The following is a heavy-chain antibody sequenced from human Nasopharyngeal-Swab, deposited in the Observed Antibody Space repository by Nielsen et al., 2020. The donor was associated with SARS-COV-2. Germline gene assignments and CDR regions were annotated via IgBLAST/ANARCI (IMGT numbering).Heavy chain of an antibody. J-gene: IGHJ3*02. CDR2: ISSSSSYI. Sequence: GGSLRLSCAASGFTFSSYSMNWVRQAPGEGLEWVSSISSSSSYIYYADSVKGRFTISRDNAKNSLYLQMNSLRAEDTAVYYCARALRWGAFDIWGQGTMVTVSS. CDR3: ARALRWGAFDI. D-gene: IGHD4-23*01. V-gene: IGHV3-21*01. CDR1: GFTFSSYS.